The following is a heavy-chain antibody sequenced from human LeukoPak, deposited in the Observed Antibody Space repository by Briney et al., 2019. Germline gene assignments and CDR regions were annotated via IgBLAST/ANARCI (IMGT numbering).Heavy chain of an antibody. D-gene: IGHD6-19*01. CDR1: GFTFRSYW. J-gene: IGHJ4*02. CDR2: IKQDGSGK. Sequence: GGSLRLSCAASGFTFRSYWMSWVRQAPAKGLEWVANIKQDGSGKYYVDSVKGRFTISRDDAKNSLYLQMNSLRAEDTAVYYCARGRMAGTDYFDYWGQGTLVTVSS. CDR3: ARGRMAGTDYFDY. V-gene: IGHV3-7*01.